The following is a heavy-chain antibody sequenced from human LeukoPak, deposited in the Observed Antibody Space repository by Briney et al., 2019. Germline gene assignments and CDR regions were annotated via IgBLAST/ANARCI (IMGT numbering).Heavy chain of an antibody. D-gene: IGHD5-24*01. CDR1: GFTFSSYW. CDR2: INSDGSST. CDR3: ARDPVRQFAVHFDY. J-gene: IGHJ4*02. V-gene: IGHV3-74*01. Sequence: PGGSLRLSCAASGFTFSSYWMHWVRQAPGKGVVWVSRINSDGSSTSYADSVKGRFTISRDNAKNTLYLQMNSLRAEDTAVYYCARDPVRQFAVHFDYWGQGTLVTVSS.